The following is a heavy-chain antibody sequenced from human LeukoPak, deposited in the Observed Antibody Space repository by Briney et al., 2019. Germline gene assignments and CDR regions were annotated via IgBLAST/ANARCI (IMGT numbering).Heavy chain of an antibody. CDR1: GFTFGYYW. V-gene: IGHV3-7*01. J-gene: IGHJ4*02. CDR2: IGPDGSEK. Sequence: GGPLRLSCAASGFTFGYYWMSWVRQAPGTGLEWVANIGPDGSEKYYVDSVKGRFTISRDNAKSSLFLQMNSLRDEDTAVYYCASGLRGTYWGQGTLVTVSS. CDR3: ASGLRGTY. D-gene: IGHD1-1*01.